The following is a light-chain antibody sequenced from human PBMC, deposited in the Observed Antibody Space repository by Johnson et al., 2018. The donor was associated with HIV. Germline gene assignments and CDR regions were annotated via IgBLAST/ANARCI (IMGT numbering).Light chain of an antibody. CDR2: ENK. CDR1: SSNIGKNY. Sequence: QSVLTQPPSVSAAPGQMVSISCSGSSSNIGKNYVSWYQQFPGTAPKLLIHENKKRPPGIPDRFSGSKSGTSATLAITGLQTGDEADYYCGTWDSSLGAWVFGTGTKVTVL. J-gene: IGLJ1*01. V-gene: IGLV1-51*02. CDR3: GTWDSSLGAWV.